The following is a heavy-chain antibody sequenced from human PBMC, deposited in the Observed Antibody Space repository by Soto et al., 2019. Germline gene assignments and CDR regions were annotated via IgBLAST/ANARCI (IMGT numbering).Heavy chain of an antibody. CDR3: ARDFDVNTALDYWYFDL. D-gene: IGHD3-9*01. CDR2: VSGRGGST. J-gene: IGHJ2*01. V-gene: IGHV3-23*01. CDR1: GFTFNHYA. Sequence: VQLLESGGGLVQPGGSLRLACTASGFTFNHYAMSWVRQAPGKGLEWVSAVSGRGGSTKYADSVKGRFIISRDNSNSTLYLQMDSLRGEDTAVYYCARDFDVNTALDYWYFDLWGRGTQVSVSS.